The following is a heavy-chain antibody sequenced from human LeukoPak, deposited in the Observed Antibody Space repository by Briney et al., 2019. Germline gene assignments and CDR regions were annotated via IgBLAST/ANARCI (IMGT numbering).Heavy chain of an antibody. V-gene: IGHV3-30*02. CDR3: AKDGCTNGVCYTYYYYMDV. J-gene: IGHJ6*03. D-gene: IGHD2-8*01. CDR1: GFTFSSYG. CDR2: IRYDGSNK. Sequence: GGSLRLSCAASGFTFSSYGMHWVRQAPGKGLEWVAFIRYDGSNKYYADSVKGRFTISRDNSKNTLYLQMNSLRAEDTAVYYCAKDGCTNGVCYTYYYYMDVRGKGTTVTVSS.